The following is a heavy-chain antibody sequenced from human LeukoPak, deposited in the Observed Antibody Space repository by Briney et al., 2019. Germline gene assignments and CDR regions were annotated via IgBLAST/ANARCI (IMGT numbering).Heavy chain of an antibody. CDR2: INPNSGGT. V-gene: IGHV1-2*02. D-gene: IGHD6-6*01. J-gene: IGHJ4*02. Sequence: ASVKVSCKASGYTFTGYHMHWVRQAPGQGLEWMGWINPNSGGTNYAQKFQGRVTMTRDTSISTAYMELSRLRSDDTAVYYCARPRGYSSSDFDYWGQGTLVTVSS. CDR1: GYTFTGYH. CDR3: ARPRGYSSSDFDY.